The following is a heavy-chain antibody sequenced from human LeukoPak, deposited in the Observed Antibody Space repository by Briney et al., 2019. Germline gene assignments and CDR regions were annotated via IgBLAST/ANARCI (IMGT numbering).Heavy chain of an antibody. CDR3: AKGVEYSSSSGFDY. J-gene: IGHJ4*02. Sequence: GRSLRLSCAASGFTFSSYAMHWVRQAPGKGLEWVAIISYGGSNKYYADSVKGRFTISRDNSKNTLYLQMNSLRAEDTAVYYCAKGVEYSSSSGFDYWGQGTLVTVSS. D-gene: IGHD6-6*01. CDR1: GFTFSSYA. V-gene: IGHV3-30-3*01. CDR2: ISYGGSNK.